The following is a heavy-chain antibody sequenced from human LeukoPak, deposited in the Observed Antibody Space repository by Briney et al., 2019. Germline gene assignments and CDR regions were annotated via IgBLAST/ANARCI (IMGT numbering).Heavy chain of an antibody. Sequence: PSETLSLTCTVSGGSISSYYWSWIRQPPGKGLEWIGYIYTSGRTNYNPSLKSRVTISVDTSKNQFSLRLSSVTAADTAVYYCARLNGGAAAVSSYYYYGMDVWGQGTTVTVSS. CDR2: IYTSGRT. CDR3: ARLNGGAAAVSSYYYYGMDV. V-gene: IGHV4-4*09. D-gene: IGHD6-13*01. CDR1: GGSISSYY. J-gene: IGHJ6*02.